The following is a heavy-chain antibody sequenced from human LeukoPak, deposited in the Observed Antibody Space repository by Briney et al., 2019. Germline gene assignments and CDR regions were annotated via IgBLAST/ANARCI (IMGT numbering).Heavy chain of an antibody. Sequence: SETLSLTCTVSGGSISNGDYYWGWIRQPPGKGLEWIGSIYYSGSTYYNPSLKSRFTISVDTSKNQCSLKLSSVPAADTAVYYCARAGAVVDNWFDPWGQGTLVTVSS. CDR1: GGSISNGDYY. V-gene: IGHV4-39*07. CDR2: IYYSGST. J-gene: IGHJ5*02. D-gene: IGHD2-15*01. CDR3: ARAGAVVDNWFDP.